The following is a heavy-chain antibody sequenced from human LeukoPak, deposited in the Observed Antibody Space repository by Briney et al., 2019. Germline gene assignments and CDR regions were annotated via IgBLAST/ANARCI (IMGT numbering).Heavy chain of an antibody. CDR3: ARDLPRPSHTYYYDSSGYYADGY. Sequence: GGSLRLSCAASGFTFSTYEMNWVRQVPGKGLEWVSYISSSGSDIDYADSVKGRFTISRDNAKNSLYLQMNSLRAEDTAVYYCARDLPRPSHTYYYDSSGYYADGYWGQGTLVTVSS. D-gene: IGHD3-22*01. CDR2: ISSSGSDI. CDR1: GFTFSTYE. V-gene: IGHV3-48*03. J-gene: IGHJ4*02.